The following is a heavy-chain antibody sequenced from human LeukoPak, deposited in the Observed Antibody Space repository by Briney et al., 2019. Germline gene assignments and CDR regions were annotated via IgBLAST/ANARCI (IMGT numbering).Heavy chain of an antibody. CDR3: ARDSDSSGWYWINWFDP. Sequence: ASVKVSCKASGYTFTGYYMHWVRQAPGQGLEWMGWISPNSGGTNYAQKFQGRVTMTRDTSISTAYMELSRLRSDDTAVYYCARDSDSSGWYWINWFDPWGPGTLVTVSS. D-gene: IGHD6-19*01. V-gene: IGHV1-2*02. CDR2: ISPNSGGT. CDR1: GYTFTGYY. J-gene: IGHJ5*02.